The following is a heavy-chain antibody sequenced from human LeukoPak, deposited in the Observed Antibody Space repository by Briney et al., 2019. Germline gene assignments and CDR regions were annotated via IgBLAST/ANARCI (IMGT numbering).Heavy chain of an antibody. J-gene: IGHJ4*02. CDR1: GFTFSSYA. Sequence: PGGSLRLSCAASGFTFSSYAMHWVRQAPGKGLEYVSAISSNGGSTYYANSVKGRFTISRDNSKNTLYLQMGSLRAEDMAVYYCARPRDFWSGHYLDYWGQGTLVTVSS. CDR3: ARPRDFWSGHYLDY. V-gene: IGHV3-64*01. D-gene: IGHD3-3*01. CDR2: ISSNGGST.